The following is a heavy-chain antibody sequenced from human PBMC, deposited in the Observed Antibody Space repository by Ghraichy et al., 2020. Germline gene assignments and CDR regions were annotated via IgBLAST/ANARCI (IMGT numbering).Heavy chain of an antibody. CDR1: GFTFSSYW. CDR3: ARGREATIYYFDS. Sequence: GESLNISCGASGFTFSSYWMHWVRQAPGKGLVWVARINSDGSSTSYADSVKGRFTISRDNAKNTVYLQMNSLGAEDTAVYYCARGREATIYYFDSWGQGTLVTVSS. CDR2: INSDGSST. V-gene: IGHV3-74*01. J-gene: IGHJ4*02. D-gene: IGHD5-24*01.